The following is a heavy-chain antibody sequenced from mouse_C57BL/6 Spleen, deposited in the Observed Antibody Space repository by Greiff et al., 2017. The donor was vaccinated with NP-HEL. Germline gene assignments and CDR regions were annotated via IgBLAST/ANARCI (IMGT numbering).Heavy chain of an antibody. CDR2: ISNGGGST. CDR3: ARHPPRYGSSYDWYFDV. Sequence: EVKLVESGGGLVQPGGSLKLSCAASGFTFSDYYMYWVRQTPEKRLEWVAYISNGGGSTYYPDTVKGRFTISRDNAKNTLYLQMSRLKSEDTAMYYCARHPPRYGSSYDWYFDVWGTGTTVTVSS. V-gene: IGHV5-12*01. CDR1: GFTFSDYY. J-gene: IGHJ1*03. D-gene: IGHD1-1*01.